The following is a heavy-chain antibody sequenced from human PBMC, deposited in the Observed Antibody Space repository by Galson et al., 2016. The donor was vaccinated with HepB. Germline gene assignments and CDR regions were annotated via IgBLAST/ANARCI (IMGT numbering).Heavy chain of an antibody. Sequence: SLRLSCAVSGFTFRSYTMTWVRQAPGKGLEWVSTISGSGGTPYYADSVKGRFTISRDNSRNTLYLQINSLRAEDTAVYYCAKGEGYYGWFDPWGQGTLVTVSS. CDR3: AKGEGYYGWFDP. V-gene: IGHV3-23*01. J-gene: IGHJ5*02. CDR1: GFTFRSYT. CDR2: ISGSGGTP. D-gene: IGHD3-10*01.